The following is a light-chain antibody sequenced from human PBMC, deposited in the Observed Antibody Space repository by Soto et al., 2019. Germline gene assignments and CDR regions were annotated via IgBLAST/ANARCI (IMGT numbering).Light chain of an antibody. Sequence: EIVLTQSPGTLSLSPGERATLSCRASQSVSSSYLAWYQQKPGQAPRLLIYGASSRATGIPDRLSGSGSGTDFTLTISRLEPEDFAVYYCQQYGSSPGTFGQGTKEEIQ. CDR1: QSVSSSY. CDR3: QQYGSSPGT. V-gene: IGKV3-20*01. J-gene: IGKJ1*01. CDR2: GAS.